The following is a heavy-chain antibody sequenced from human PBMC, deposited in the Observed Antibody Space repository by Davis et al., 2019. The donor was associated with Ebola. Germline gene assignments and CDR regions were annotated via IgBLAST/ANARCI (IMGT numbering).Heavy chain of an antibody. Sequence: PGGSLRLSCATSGFTFSAHAMHWVRQAPGEGLEWVALIWYDGSDKYYSGSVKGRFIISRDNFNNTLYLQMNNLRAEDTAVYYCVRDLGTISGFDYWGQGTLVIVAS. J-gene: IGHJ4*02. CDR3: VRDLGTISGFDY. CDR1: GFTFSAHA. V-gene: IGHV3-33*01. CDR2: IWYDGSDK. D-gene: IGHD1-14*01.